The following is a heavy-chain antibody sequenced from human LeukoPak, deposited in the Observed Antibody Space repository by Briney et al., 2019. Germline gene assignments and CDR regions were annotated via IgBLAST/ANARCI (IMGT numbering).Heavy chain of an antibody. Sequence: SVKVSCKASGGTFISYAISWVRQAPGQGLEWMGGIIPIFGTANYAQKFQGRVTITADESTSTAYMELSSLRSEDTAVYYCARDAVAGTIHFDYWGQGTLVTVSS. CDR3: ARDAVAGTIHFDY. V-gene: IGHV1-69*13. CDR1: GGTFISYA. CDR2: IIPIFGTA. J-gene: IGHJ4*02. D-gene: IGHD6-19*01.